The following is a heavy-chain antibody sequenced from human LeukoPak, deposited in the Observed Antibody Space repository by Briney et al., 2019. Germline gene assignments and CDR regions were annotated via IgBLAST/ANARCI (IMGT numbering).Heavy chain of an antibody. J-gene: IGHJ3*02. V-gene: IGHV3-15*01. CDR3: TTHDYYGSGTFDI. CDR2: IKRKTNGGTT. Sequence: GGSLRLSCAASGFTFSSYNMNWVRQAPGKGLEWVGRIKRKTNGGTTDCGAPVKGRFTISRDDSKNTLYLQMNSLKTEDTAVYYCTTHDYYGSGTFDIWGQGTMVTVSS. D-gene: IGHD3-10*01. CDR1: GFTFSSYN.